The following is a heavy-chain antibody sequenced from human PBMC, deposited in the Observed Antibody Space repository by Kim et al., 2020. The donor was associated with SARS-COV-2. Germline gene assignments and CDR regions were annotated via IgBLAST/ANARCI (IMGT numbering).Heavy chain of an antibody. Sequence: SETLSLTCTVSGGSISSYYWSWIRQPPGKGLEWIGYIYYSGSTNYNPSLKSRVTISVDTSKNQFSLKLSSVTAADTAVYYCARMAYYYDSSGYYYVLFDYWGQGTLVTVSS. D-gene: IGHD3-22*01. CDR1: GGSISSYY. J-gene: IGHJ4*02. CDR3: ARMAYYYDSSGYYYVLFDY. V-gene: IGHV4-59*08. CDR2: IYYSGST.